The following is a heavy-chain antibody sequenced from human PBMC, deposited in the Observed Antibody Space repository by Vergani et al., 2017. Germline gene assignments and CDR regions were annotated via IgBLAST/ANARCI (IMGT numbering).Heavy chain of an antibody. J-gene: IGHJ3*02. D-gene: IGHD3-9*01. CDR3: ASAVLRYFDKEGGDAFDI. CDR2: INPSGGST. V-gene: IGHV1-46*01. Sequence: QVQLVQSGAEVKKPGASVKVSCKASGYTFTSYYMHWVRQAPGQGLEWMGIINPSGGSTSYAQKFQGRVTMTRDTSTSTVYMELSSLRSEDTAVYYCASAVLRYFDKEGGDAFDIWGQGTMVTVSS. CDR1: GYTFTSYY.